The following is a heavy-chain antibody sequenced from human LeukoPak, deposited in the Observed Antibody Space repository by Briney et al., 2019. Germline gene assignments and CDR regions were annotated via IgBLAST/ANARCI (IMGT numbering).Heavy chain of an antibody. CDR3: ARDHCSPGTCLGGH. CDR2: MNPNSGNT. Sequence: ASVKVSCKASGYTFTSYDINWVRQATGQGLEWMGWMNPNSGNTGYAQKFQGRVTLSADKDTTTTYMELTSLRSEDTAIYYCARDHCSPGTCLGGHWGQGTLVTVSS. V-gene: IGHV1-8*03. J-gene: IGHJ4*02. D-gene: IGHD2-15*01. CDR1: GYTFTSYD.